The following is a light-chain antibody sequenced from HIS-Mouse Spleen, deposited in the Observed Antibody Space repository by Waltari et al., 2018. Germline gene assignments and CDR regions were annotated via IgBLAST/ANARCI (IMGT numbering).Light chain of an antibody. Sequence: QSALTQPASVSGSPGQSITISCTGTSSDVGGYNYVSWYQQHPGKAPKLMIYEVGNRPSGVSNRFSGSKSGNTDSLTISGLQAEDEADYYCSSYTSSSWVFGGGTKLTVL. CDR3: SSYTSSSWV. J-gene: IGLJ3*02. CDR1: SSDVGGYNY. V-gene: IGLV2-14*01. CDR2: EVG.